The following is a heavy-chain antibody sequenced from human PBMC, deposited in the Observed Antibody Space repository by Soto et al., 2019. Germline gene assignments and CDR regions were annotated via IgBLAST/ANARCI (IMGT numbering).Heavy chain of an antibody. Sequence: SVKVSCKASGGTFSSYAISWVRQAPGQGLEWMGGIIPIFGTANYAQKFQGRVTITADESTSTAYMELRSLRSEDTAVYHCARGVHYDSSGYYYFYWGQGTLVTVSS. CDR3: ARGVHYDSSGYYYFY. CDR1: GGTFSSYA. J-gene: IGHJ4*02. D-gene: IGHD3-22*01. CDR2: IIPIFGTA. V-gene: IGHV1-69*13.